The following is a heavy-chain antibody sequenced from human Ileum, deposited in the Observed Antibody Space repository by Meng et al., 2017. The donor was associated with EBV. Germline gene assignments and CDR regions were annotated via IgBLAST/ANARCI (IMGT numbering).Heavy chain of an antibody. D-gene: IGHD2-15*01. V-gene: IGHV4-59*08. CDR2: IYYSGST. Sequence: QRQQQGPGPGLLTPSETLSLTCPVVVGSIGSYSWSWSRQPPGKGLGWIGYIYYSGSTNYNPSLKSRVTISVDTSKNQFPLNLSSVTAADTAGYYCARGGWSLDYWGQGTLVTVSS. CDR1: VGSIGSYS. J-gene: IGHJ4*02. CDR3: ARGGWSLDY.